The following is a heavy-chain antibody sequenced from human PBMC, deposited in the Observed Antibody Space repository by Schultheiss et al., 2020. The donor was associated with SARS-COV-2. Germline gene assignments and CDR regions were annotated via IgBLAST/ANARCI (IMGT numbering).Heavy chain of an antibody. D-gene: IGHD5-24*01. CDR1: GGSISSGGYY. Sequence: SETLSLTCTVSGGSISSGGYYWSWIRQHPGKGLEWIGYIYYSGSTYYNPSLKSRLTISVDTSKNQFSLKLSSVTAADTAVYYCARQSGATDSDYWGQGTLVTVSS. CDR2: IYYSGST. V-gene: IGHV4-31*03. CDR3: ARQSGATDSDY. J-gene: IGHJ4*02.